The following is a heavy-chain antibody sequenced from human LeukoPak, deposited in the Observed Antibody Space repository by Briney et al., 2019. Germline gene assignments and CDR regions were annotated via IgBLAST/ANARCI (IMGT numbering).Heavy chain of an antibody. CDR3: ARAGYGDYEDAFDI. J-gene: IGHJ3*02. V-gene: IGHV4-34*01. CDR1: VGSFSGYY. CDR2: INHSGNT. Sequence: PSETLSLTCAVYVGSFSGYYWTWIRQPPGKGLEWIGEINHSGNTNYNPSLKSRVTILVDTSKNQFSLKLSSVTAADTAVYYCARAGYGDYEDAFDIWGQGTMVTVSS. D-gene: IGHD4-17*01.